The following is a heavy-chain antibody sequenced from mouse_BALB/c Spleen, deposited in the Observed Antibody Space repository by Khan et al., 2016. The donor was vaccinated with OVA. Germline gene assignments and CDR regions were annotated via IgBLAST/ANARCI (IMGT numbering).Heavy chain of an antibody. J-gene: IGHJ4*01. CDR1: GFTFSSYA. CDR2: ISSGANYT. Sequence: EVELVESGGGLVKPGGSLKLSCAASGFTFSSYAMSWVRQTPEKRLEWVATISSGANYTYFPDSVKGRFTISRDNAKNTLYLQMSSLRSEDTAMYDYARDFYDSRGALDYWGQGTSVTVSS. V-gene: IGHV5-9-1*01. D-gene: IGHD1-1*01. CDR3: ARDFYDSRGALDY.